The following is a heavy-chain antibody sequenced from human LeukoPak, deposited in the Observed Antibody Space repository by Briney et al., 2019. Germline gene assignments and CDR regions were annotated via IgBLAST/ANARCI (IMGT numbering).Heavy chain of an antibody. D-gene: IGHD3-22*01. CDR3: VRGLSVHYYDRSGYYL. J-gene: IGHJ2*01. V-gene: IGHV4-61*09. CDR2: IYTSGST. CDR1: GGSISSGSFY. Sequence: SETLSLTCTVSGGSISSGSFYWSWIRQPARKGLEWIGHIYTSGSTNYNPSLKSRVTISVDTSKNQFSLKLSSVTAADTAVYYCVRGLSVHYYDRSGYYLWGRGTLVTVPS.